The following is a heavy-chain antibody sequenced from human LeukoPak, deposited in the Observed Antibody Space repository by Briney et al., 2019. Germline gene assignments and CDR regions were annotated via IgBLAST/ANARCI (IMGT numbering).Heavy chain of an antibody. CDR2: INPNSGGT. D-gene: IGHD5-24*01. CDR3: ARGSHLMAASWFDP. CDR1: GYTFTGYY. Sequence: ASVTVSCKASGYTFTGYYMHWVRQAPGQGLEWMGWINPNSGGTNYAQKFQGRVTMTRDTSISTAYMELSRLRSDDTAVYYCARGSHLMAASWFDPWGQGTLVTVSS. V-gene: IGHV1-2*02. J-gene: IGHJ5*02.